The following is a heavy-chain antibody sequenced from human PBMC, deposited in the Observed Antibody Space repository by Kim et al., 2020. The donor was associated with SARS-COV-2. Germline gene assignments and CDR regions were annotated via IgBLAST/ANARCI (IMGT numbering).Heavy chain of an antibody. CDR3: ANLWYDSDAFDI. CDR2: ISYDGSNK. J-gene: IGHJ3*02. CDR1: GFTFSSYG. D-gene: IGHD3-10*01. V-gene: IGHV3-30*18. Sequence: GGSLRLSCAASGFTFSSYGMHWVRQAPGKGLEWVAVISYDGSNKYYADSVKGRFTISRDNSKNTLYLQMNSLRAEDTAVYYCANLWYDSDAFDIWGQGTMVTVSS.